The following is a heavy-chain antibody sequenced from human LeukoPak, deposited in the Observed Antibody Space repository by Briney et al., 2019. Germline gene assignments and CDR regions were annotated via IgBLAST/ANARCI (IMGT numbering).Heavy chain of an antibody. D-gene: IGHD3-16*01. CDR2: MNPNSGNT. CDR1: GYTFPSYD. V-gene: IGHV1-8*03. Sequence: GASVNVSCKASGYTFPSYDLNWVRQPTGQGREGMGWMNPNSGNTGYAQKFQGRVTITRNTSISTAHMELSRLRSEETAVYYCARGPGGLFDYWGQGTLVTVSS. J-gene: IGHJ4*02. CDR3: ARGPGGLFDY.